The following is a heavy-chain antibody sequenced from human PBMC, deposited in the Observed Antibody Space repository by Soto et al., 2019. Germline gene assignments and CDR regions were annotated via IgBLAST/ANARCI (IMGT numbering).Heavy chain of an antibody. J-gene: IGHJ6*02. CDR3: ARAGGVWYSNQNYYYYGMDV. CDR2: ISSSSSYI. CDR1: GFTFSSYS. Sequence: EVQLVESGGGLVKPGGSLRLSCAASGFTFSSYSMNWVRQAPGKGLEWVSSISSSSSYIYYADSVKGRFTISRDNAKNSLNLQMNSLRAEDTAVYYCARAGGVWYSNQNYYYYGMDVWGQGTTVTVSS. D-gene: IGHD4-4*01. V-gene: IGHV3-21*01.